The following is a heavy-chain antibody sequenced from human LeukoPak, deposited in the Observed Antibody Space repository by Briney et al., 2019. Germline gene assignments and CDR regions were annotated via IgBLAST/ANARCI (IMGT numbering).Heavy chain of an antibody. V-gene: IGHV3-48*04. CDR2: ISSSGSTI. J-gene: IGHJ4*02. Sequence: GGSLRLSCTASGFTFSTYTMNWVRQAPGKGLEWVSYISSSGSTIYYADSVKGRFTISRDNAKNSLYLQMNSLRAEDTAVYYCASSPYYYSMPYWGQGTLVTVSS. CDR3: ASSPYYYSMPY. D-gene: IGHD3-10*01. CDR1: GFTFSTYT.